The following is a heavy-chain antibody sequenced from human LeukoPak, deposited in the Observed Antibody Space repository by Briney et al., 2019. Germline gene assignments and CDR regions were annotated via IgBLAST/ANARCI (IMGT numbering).Heavy chain of an antibody. CDR1: GGSISTYY. Sequence: SETLSLTCTVSGGSISTYYWSWVRQPPGKGLEWIGYIYYSGSTNYNPSLKSRVTISVDTSKNQFSLKLSSVTAADTAVYYCARHLYGDYRFDYWGQGTLVTVSS. J-gene: IGHJ4*02. D-gene: IGHD4-17*01. V-gene: IGHV4-59*08. CDR3: ARHLYGDYRFDY. CDR2: IYYSGST.